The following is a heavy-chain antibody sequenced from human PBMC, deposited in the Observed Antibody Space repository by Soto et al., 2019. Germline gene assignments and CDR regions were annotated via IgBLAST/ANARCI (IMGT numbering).Heavy chain of an antibody. CDR2: IIPIFGTA. CDR1: GGTFSSYA. D-gene: IGHD3-22*01. J-gene: IGHJ6*02. Sequence: SVKVSCKASGGTFSSYAISWVRQAPGQGLEWMGGIIPIFGTANYAQKFQGRVTITADESTSTAYMELSSLRSEDTAVYYCARKASYYYDSSGYPTSVYYYYGMDVWGQGTTVTVSS. CDR3: ARKASYYYDSSGYPTSVYYYYGMDV. V-gene: IGHV1-69*13.